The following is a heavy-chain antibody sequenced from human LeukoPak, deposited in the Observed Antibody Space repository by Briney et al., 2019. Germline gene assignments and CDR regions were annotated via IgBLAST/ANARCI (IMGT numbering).Heavy chain of an antibody. V-gene: IGHV4-34*01. J-gene: IGHJ3*02. CDR2: INHSGST. CDR1: GGSFSGYY. D-gene: IGHD2-21*02. CDR3: ARAALIYCGGDCYSFYRGHAFDI. Sequence: SETLSLTCAVYGGSFSGYYWSWIRQPPGKGLEWIGEINHSGSTNYNPSLKSRVTISVDTSKNQFSLKLSSVTAADTAVYYCARAALIYCGGDCYSFYRGHAFDIWGQGTMVTVSS.